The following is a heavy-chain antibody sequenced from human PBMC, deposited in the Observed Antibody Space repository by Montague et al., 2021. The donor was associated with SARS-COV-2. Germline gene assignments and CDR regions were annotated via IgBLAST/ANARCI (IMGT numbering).Heavy chain of an antibody. D-gene: IGHD3-10*01. CDR3: ARREDYYGSGSYPN. CDR2: TYYSGST. J-gene: IGHJ4*02. Sequence: SETLSLTCTVSGGSISSSSYCWGWIRQPPGKGLEWIGSTYYSGSTYYNPSLKSRVTISVDTSKNQFSLKLSSATAADTAVYYCARREDYYGSGSYPNWGQGTLVTGSS. V-gene: IGHV4-39*01. CDR1: GGSISSSSYC.